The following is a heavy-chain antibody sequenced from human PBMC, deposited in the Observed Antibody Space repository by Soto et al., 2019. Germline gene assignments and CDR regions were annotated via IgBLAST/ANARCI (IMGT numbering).Heavy chain of an antibody. CDR1: GGTFSSYA. CDR2: IIPIFGTA. D-gene: IGHD3-3*01. V-gene: IGHV1-69*13. Sequence: ASVKVSCKASGGTFSSYAISWVRQAPGQGLEWMGGIIPIFGTANYAQKFQGRVTITADESTSTAYMELSSLRSEDTAVYYCARGALRFLEWSPGSRDYYGMDVWGQGTTVTVSS. J-gene: IGHJ6*02. CDR3: ARGALRFLEWSPGSRDYYGMDV.